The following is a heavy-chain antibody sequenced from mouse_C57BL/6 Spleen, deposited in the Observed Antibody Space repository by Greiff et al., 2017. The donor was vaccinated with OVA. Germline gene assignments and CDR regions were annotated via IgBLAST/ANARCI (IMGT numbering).Heavy chain of an antibody. D-gene: IGHD1-1*01. CDR2: ISYDGSN. V-gene: IGHV3-6*01. CDR3: ARSYYYGSKAMDY. J-gene: IGHJ4*01. CDR1: GYSITSGYY. Sequence: EVQRVESGPGLVKPSQSLSLTCSVTGYSITSGYYWNWIRQFPGNKLEWMGYISYDGSNNYNPSLKNRISITRDTSKNQFFLKWNSVTTEDTATYYCARSYYYGSKAMDYWGQGTSVTVSS.